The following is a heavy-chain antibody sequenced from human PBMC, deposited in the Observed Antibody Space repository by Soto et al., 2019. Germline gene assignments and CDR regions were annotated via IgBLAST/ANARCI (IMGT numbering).Heavy chain of an antibody. CDR2: ISGSGGST. CDR1: GFTFSSYA. Sequence: EVQLLESGGGLVQPGGSLRLSCAASGFTFSSYAMSWVRQAPGKGLEWVSAISGSGGSTYYADSVKGRFTISRDNSKNTLYLQMNSLRAEDTAVYYSAKDKDYDFWSYYFDYWGQGTLVTVSS. CDR3: AKDKDYDFWSYYFDY. V-gene: IGHV3-23*01. D-gene: IGHD3-3*01. J-gene: IGHJ4*02.